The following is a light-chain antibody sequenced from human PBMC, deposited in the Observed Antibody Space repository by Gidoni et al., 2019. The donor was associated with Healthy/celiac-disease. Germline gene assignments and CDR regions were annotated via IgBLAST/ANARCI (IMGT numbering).Light chain of an antibody. CDR1: SSDVGGYNY. J-gene: IGLJ2*01. CDR3: SSYTSSSTVV. V-gene: IGLV2-14*01. Sequence: QSALTQPASVSVSPGQSITISCTGTSSDVGGYNYVSWYQQHPGKAPNLMIYEVSNRPSGVSNRFSGSKSGNTASLTISGLQAEDEADYYCSSYTSSSTVVFGGGTKLTVL. CDR2: EVS.